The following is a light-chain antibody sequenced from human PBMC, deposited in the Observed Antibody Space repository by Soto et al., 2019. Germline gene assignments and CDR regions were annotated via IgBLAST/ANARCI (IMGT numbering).Light chain of an antibody. J-gene: IGLJ1*01. CDR1: ISDVGGYIY. CDR2: YVS. V-gene: IGLV2-14*03. Sequence: LTKPASVSGTPRQSITISYTSTISDVGGYIYVSWYQHHPVKAPKHTIYYVSNRPSRGSNRLSCPKSRHLATLTPLGVHSEDEAEYYGCSYTTSNSRQIVFRTGTKVTVL. CDR3: CSYTTSNSRQIV.